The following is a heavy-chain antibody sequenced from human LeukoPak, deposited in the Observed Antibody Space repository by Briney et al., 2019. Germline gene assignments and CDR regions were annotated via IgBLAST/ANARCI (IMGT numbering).Heavy chain of an antibody. Sequence: PSETLSLTCAVSGYSITDGYYWGWIRQPPGKGPEYIGFVYHSGSTYYNPSLRRRVTMSVDTSKNQFSLNLTSVTAADTAVYFGARVVGSSSSKNWFDPWGQGTLVTVSS. D-gene: IGHD2-2*01. CDR2: VYHSGST. V-gene: IGHV4-38-2*01. CDR3: ARVVGSSSSKNWFDP. CDR1: GYSITDGYY. J-gene: IGHJ5*02.